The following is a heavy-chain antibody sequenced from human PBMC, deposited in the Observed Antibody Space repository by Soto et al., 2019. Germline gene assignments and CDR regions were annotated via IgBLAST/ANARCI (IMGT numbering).Heavy chain of an antibody. CDR1: GFSLNSRGVG. D-gene: IGHD3-9*01. CDR3: VHRGLVDGTGMGFDV. Sequence: QITLRESGPALVKPTQTLTLTCTFSGFSLNSRGVGVGWVRQPPGKALEWLAIVYWDDDKRYRPSLRSRLSIRKDTPKNQVVLTLTNTDPVDTATYYCVHRGLVDGTGMGFDVWGQGSLVTVSS. V-gene: IGHV2-5*02. J-gene: IGHJ4*02. CDR2: VYWDDDK.